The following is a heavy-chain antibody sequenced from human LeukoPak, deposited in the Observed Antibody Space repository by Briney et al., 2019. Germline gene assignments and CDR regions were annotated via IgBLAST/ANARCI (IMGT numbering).Heavy chain of an antibody. CDR1: GGTFSSYA. CDR2: IIPIFGTA. CDR3: ARHSAPEVEMATITSPLFDY. V-gene: IGHV1-69*05. Sequence: ASVKVSCKASGGTFSSYAISWVRQAPGQGLEWMGGIIPIFGTANYAQKFQGRATITTDESTSTAYMELSSLRSEDTAVYYCARHSAPEVEMATITSPLFDYWGQGTLVTVSS. J-gene: IGHJ4*02. D-gene: IGHD5-24*01.